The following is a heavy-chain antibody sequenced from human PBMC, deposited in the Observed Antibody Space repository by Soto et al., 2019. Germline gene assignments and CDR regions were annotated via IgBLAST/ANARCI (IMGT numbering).Heavy chain of an antibody. V-gene: IGHV4-31*03. D-gene: IGHD3-22*01. Sequence: QVQLQESGPGLVKPSQTLSLTCTVSGGSISDGYYWSWIRQHPGKGLEWIGSISDSGSTSFNPSLTRRLTISVDTAKNQFSLNLSSVTAADTAVYYCARRDRSGYSYWLDTWGQGTLVTVSS. J-gene: IGHJ5*02. CDR3: ARRDRSGYSYWLDT. CDR2: ISDSGST. CDR1: GGSISDGYY.